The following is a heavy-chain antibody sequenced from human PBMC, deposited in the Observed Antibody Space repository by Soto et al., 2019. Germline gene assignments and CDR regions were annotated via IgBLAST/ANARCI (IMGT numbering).Heavy chain of an antibody. CDR2: ISYSGSST. D-gene: IGHD3-22*01. J-gene: IGHJ6*02. Sequence: GGTLRLSCAASGFSFSSYAMSWVRQAPGKGLEWVSGISYSGSSTYYADSVKGRFTISRDNSKNTLYLHMNSLRAEDTALYYCARDPYYDSSGYLASYGMDVWGQGTTVTVSS. CDR3: ARDPYYDSSGYLASYGMDV. V-gene: IGHV3-23*01. CDR1: GFSFSSYA.